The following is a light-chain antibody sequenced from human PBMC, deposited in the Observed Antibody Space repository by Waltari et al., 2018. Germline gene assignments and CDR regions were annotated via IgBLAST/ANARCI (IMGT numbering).Light chain of an antibody. CDR3: ATWDGSLSAVV. Sequence: QSVLTQPPSVSAAPGQKVTISCSGSSSNIGNNYVSWYQHLPVTAPKLLIYDNNKRPSGIPDRFSGSKSGTSATLAITGLQTGDEGDYYCATWDGSLSAVVFGGGAKLTVL. J-gene: IGLJ2*01. V-gene: IGLV1-51*01. CDR2: DNN. CDR1: SSNIGNNY.